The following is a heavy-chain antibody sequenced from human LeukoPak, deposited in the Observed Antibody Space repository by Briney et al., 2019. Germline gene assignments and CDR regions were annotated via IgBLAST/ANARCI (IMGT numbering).Heavy chain of an antibody. V-gene: IGHV3-7*01. J-gene: IGHJ4*02. CDR2: IKQDGSEK. CDR1: GFTFSSYW. Sequence: GGSLRLSCAASGFTFSSYWMSWVRQAPGKGLEWVAYIKQDGSEKYYVDSVKGRFTISRDNAKNSLYLQMNSLRAEDTAVYYCARSHSRYSGWKKSFDYWGQGTLVTVSS. CDR3: ARSHSRYSGWKKSFDY. D-gene: IGHD1-26*01.